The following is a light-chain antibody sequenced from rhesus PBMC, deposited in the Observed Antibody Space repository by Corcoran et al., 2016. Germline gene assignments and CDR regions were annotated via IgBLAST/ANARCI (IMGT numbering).Light chain of an antibody. CDR3: CSYTTSSTLI. V-gene: IGLV2S7*01. CDR1: SSDIGGYND. Sequence: QSAPTQPPSVFGSPGQSVTISCTGTSSDIGGYNDVSWYQQHPGKAPKLMIYGVSNRPSGVSDRFSGSQSGNTASLPISGLQDEDEDDYYCCSYTTSSTLIFGAGTRLTVL. CDR2: GVS. J-gene: IGLJ1*01.